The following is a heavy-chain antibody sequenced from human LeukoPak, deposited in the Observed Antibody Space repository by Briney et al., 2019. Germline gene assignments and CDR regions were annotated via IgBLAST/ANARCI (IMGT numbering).Heavy chain of an antibody. V-gene: IGHV4-59*11. D-gene: IGHD1-20*01. Sequence: PSETLSLTCTVSGGSLSSHYWSWIRQPPGKGLEWIGYIYYSGSTNYNPSLKSRVTISVDTSKNQFSLKLSSVTAADTAVYYCASRAITGTPYFDYWGQGTLVTVSS. J-gene: IGHJ4*02. CDR1: GGSLSSHY. CDR2: IYYSGST. CDR3: ASRAITGTPYFDY.